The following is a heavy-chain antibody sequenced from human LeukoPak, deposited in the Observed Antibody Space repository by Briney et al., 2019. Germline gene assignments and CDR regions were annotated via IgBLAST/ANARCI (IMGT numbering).Heavy chain of an antibody. CDR2: IYSGGST. Sequence: ETLSLTCTVSGGSISSSSYYWGWIRQPPGKGLEWVSVIYSGGSTYYADSVKGRYTISRDNSKNTLYLQMNSLRAEDAAVYYCTRDQIDRGDYVDYWGQGTLVTVSS. CDR3: TRDQIDRGDYVDY. CDR1: GGSISSSSYY. J-gene: IGHJ4*02. D-gene: IGHD1-14*01. V-gene: IGHV3-66*01.